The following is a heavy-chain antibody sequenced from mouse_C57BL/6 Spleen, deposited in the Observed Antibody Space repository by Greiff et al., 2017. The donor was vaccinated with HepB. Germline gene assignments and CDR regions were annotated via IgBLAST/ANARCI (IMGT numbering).Heavy chain of an antibody. Sequence: QVQLQQPGAELVKPGASVKMSCKASSYTFTSYWITWVKQRPGQGLEWIGDIYPGSGSTNYNEKFKSKATLTVDTSSSTAYMQLSSLTSEDSAVYYCARSKGYDYDGAGFAYWGQGTLVTVSA. CDR1: SYTFTSYW. V-gene: IGHV1-55*01. J-gene: IGHJ3*01. CDR3: ARSKGYDYDGAGFAY. D-gene: IGHD2-4*01. CDR2: IYPGSGST.